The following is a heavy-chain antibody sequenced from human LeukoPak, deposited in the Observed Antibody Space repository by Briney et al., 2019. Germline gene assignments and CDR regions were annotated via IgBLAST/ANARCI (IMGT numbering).Heavy chain of an antibody. CDR2: INPNSGGT. CDR3: ARVSSGWYAYYYYYMDV. CDR1: GYTFTGYY. Sequence: GASVKVSCKASGYTFTGYYMHWVRQAPGQGLEWMGWINPNSGGTNYAQKFQGRVTMTRDTSISTAYMELSRLRSDDTAVYYCARVSSGWYAYYYYYMDVWGKGTTVTVSS. V-gene: IGHV1-2*02. J-gene: IGHJ6*03. D-gene: IGHD6-19*01.